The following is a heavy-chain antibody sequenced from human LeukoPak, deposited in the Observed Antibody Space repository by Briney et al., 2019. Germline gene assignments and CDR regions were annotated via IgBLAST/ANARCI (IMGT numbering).Heavy chain of an antibody. J-gene: IGHJ4*02. CDR1: GGTFSSYA. CDR3: ARSRVDYYDSSGYYYFDY. CDR2: IIPIFGTA. V-gene: IGHV1-69*13. D-gene: IGHD3-22*01. Sequence: AASVKVSCKASGGTFSSYAISWVRQAPGQGLEWMGGIIPIFGTANYAQKFQGRVTITADESTSTAYMELSGLRSEDTAVYYCARSRVDYYDSSGYYYFDYWGQGTLVTVSS.